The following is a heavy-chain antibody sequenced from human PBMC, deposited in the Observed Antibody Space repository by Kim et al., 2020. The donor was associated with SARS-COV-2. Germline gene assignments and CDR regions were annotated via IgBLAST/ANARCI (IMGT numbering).Heavy chain of an antibody. Sequence: GGSLRLSCAASGFTVSTNYMSWVRQAPGKGLEWVSVIYRDGSTYYADSVKGRFTISRDNSKNTLYLQMNSLRAEDTAVYYCARSGYDWDFDYWGQGTLVTVSS. CDR3: ARSGYDWDFDY. D-gene: IGHD5-12*01. CDR2: IYRDGST. V-gene: IGHV3-53*01. J-gene: IGHJ4*02. CDR1: GFTVSTNY.